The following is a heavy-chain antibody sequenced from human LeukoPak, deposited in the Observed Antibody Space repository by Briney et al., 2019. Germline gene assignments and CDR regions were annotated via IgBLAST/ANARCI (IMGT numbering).Heavy chain of an antibody. CDR3: AKDHYDYVWGSYRNDDY. Sequence: GGSLRLSCAASGFTFSSYGMSWVRQAPGKGLEWVSAISGSGGSTYYADSVKGRFTISRDNSKNTLYLQMNSLRAEDTAVYYCAKDHYDYVWGSYRNDDYWGQGTLVTVSS. D-gene: IGHD3-16*02. V-gene: IGHV3-23*01. J-gene: IGHJ4*02. CDR2: ISGSGGST. CDR1: GFTFSSYG.